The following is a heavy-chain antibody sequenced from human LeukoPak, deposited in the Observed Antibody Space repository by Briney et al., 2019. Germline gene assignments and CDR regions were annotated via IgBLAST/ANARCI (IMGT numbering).Heavy chain of an antibody. CDR2: INHSGST. CDR1: GGSFSGYY. J-gene: IGHJ1*01. V-gene: IGHV4-34*01. D-gene: IGHD3-22*01. CDR3: ARTIGITMIESRAEYFQY. Sequence: SETLSLTCAVYGGSFSGYYWSWIRQPPGKGLEWIGEINHSGSTNYNPSLKSRVTISVDTSKNQFSLNLNSVTAADTAMYYCARTIGITMIESRAEYFQYWGQGTLVTVSS.